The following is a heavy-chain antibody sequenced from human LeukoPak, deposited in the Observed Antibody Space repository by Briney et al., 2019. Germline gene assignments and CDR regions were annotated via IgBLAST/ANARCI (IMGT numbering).Heavy chain of an antibody. V-gene: IGHV3-21*01. CDR1: GFTFSRYG. Sequence: GGSLRLSCAASGFTFSRYGVNWVRQAPGKGLEWVSYITSGVNIYYADSVKGRFTISRDNAKNSTYLQMNSLRAEDTAVYYCARVSFCSSSSCYRYMDVWGKGTTVTVSS. CDR2: ITSGVNI. CDR3: ARVSFCSSSSCYRYMDV. D-gene: IGHD2-2*01. J-gene: IGHJ6*03.